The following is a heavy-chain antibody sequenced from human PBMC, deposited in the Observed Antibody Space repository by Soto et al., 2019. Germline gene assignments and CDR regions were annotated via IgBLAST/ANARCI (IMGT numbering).Heavy chain of an antibody. V-gene: IGHV5-51*01. CDR3: ARQHYDSSGYYPGRSFDY. D-gene: IGHD3-22*01. J-gene: IGHJ4*02. CDR2: IYPGDSDT. CDR1: GYSFTRYW. Sequence: GESLKISCKGSGYSFTRYWIGWVRQMPGKGLEWMGIIYPGDSDTKYSPSFQGQVTISADKSISTAYLQWSSLKASDTAMYYCARQHYDSSGYYPGRSFDYWGQGTLVTVSS.